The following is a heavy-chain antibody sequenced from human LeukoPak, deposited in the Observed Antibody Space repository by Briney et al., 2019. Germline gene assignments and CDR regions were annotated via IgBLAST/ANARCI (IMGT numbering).Heavy chain of an antibody. V-gene: IGHV4-34*01. CDR1: GGSFSGYY. J-gene: IGHJ3*02. D-gene: IGHD3-22*01. CDR3: ARDSVGVYYDSSAGDAFDI. Sequence: SETLSLTCAVYGGSFSGYYRSWIRQPPGKGLEWIGEINHSGSTNYNPSLKSRVTISVDTSKNQFSLKLSSVTAADTAVYYCARDSVGVYYDSSAGDAFDIWGQGTMVTVSS. CDR2: INHSGST.